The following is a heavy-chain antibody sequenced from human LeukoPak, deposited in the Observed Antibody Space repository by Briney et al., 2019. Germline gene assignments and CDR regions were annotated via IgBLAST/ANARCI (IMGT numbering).Heavy chain of an antibody. CDR2: MYYSGNT. V-gene: IGHV4-39*07. J-gene: IGHJ6*02. CDR3: ARARPSMDV. CDR1: GGSINIISYY. Sequence: SETLSLTCTVSGGSINIISYYWGWIRQPPGKGLEWIGSMYYSGNTYYNPSLKSRVTMSVDTSKNQFSLKLSSVTAADTAVYYCARARPSMDVWGQGTTVTVSS.